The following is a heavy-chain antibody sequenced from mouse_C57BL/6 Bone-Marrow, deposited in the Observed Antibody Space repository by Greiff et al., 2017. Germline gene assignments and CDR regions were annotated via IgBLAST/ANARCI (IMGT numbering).Heavy chain of an antibody. CDR2: INPGSGGT. CDR3: ARSKNWDSWFAY. V-gene: IGHV1-54*01. D-gene: IGHD4-1*01. Sequence: QVQLPQSGAELVRPGTSVKVSCKASGYAFTNYLIEWVKQRPGQGLEWIGVINPGSGGTNYNEKFKGKATLTADKSSSTAYMQLSSLTSEDSAVYFCARSKNWDSWFAYWGQGTLVTVSA. J-gene: IGHJ3*01. CDR1: GYAFTNYL.